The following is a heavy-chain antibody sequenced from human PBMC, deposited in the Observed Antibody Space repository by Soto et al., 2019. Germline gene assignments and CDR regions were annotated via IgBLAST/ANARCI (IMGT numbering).Heavy chain of an antibody. V-gene: IGHV4-30-2*01. CDR1: GGSISSGGYS. CDR3: ARAYYYDSSGYFDY. D-gene: IGHD3-22*01. CDR2: IYHSGST. Sequence: PSETLSLTCAVSGGSISSGGYSWSWIRQPPGKGLEWIGYIYHSGSTYYNPSLKSRVTISVGRSKNQFSLKLSSVTAADTAVYYCARAYYYDSSGYFDYWGQGTLVTVSS. J-gene: IGHJ4*02.